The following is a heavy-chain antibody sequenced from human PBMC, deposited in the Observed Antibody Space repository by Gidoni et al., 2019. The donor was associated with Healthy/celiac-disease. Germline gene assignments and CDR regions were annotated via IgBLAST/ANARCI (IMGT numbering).Heavy chain of an antibody. CDR3: ATVTGTHGPYYYYYYGMDV. Sequence: QVQLVQSGAEVKKPGASVKVSCKVSGYTLTELSMHWVRQAPGKGLEWMGGFDPEDGETIYAQKFQGRVTMTKDTSTDTAYMELSSLRSEDTAVYYCATVTGTHGPYYYYYYGMDVWGQGTTVTVSS. CDR1: GYTLTELS. V-gene: IGHV1-24*01. CDR2: FDPEDGET. J-gene: IGHJ6*02. D-gene: IGHD1-20*01.